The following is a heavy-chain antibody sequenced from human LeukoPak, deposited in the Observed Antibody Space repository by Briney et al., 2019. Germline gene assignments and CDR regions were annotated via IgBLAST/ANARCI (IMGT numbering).Heavy chain of an antibody. V-gene: IGHV1-24*01. CDR2: FDPEDGET. CDR1: GYTLTELS. Sequence: GASVKVSCKVSGYTLTELSMHWVRQAPGKGLEWMGGFDPEDGETIYAQKFQGRVTMTEDTSTDTAYMGLSSLRSEDTAVYYCATERYFDWLFGFDYWGQGTLVTVSS. J-gene: IGHJ4*02. D-gene: IGHD3-9*01. CDR3: ATERYFDWLFGFDY.